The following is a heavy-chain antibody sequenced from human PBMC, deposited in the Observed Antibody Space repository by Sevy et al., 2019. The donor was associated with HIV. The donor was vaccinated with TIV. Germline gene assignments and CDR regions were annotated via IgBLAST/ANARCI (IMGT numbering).Heavy chain of an antibody. V-gene: IGHV3-30-3*01. J-gene: IGHJ4*01. CDR3: ARDGGYSIKLYHLY. D-gene: IGHD6-13*01. CDR2: VSYEGTET. CDR1: GFAFSSHA. Sequence: GESLKISCAASGFAFSSHAMHWVRQAPGKGLEWVAVVSYEGTETFYAASVEGRFTISRDNSMNMLSLQINSLRPEDTAVYFCARDGGYSIKLYHLYWGHGTLVTVSS.